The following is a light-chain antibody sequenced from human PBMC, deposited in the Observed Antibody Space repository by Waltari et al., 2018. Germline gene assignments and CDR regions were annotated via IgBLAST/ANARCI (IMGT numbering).Light chain of an antibody. CDR1: QSIITW. CDR2: KAS. V-gene: IGKV1-5*03. CDR3: QQYNKYPLT. J-gene: IGKJ4*01. Sequence: DIQMTQSPSTLSASVGDRDTISCRASQSIITWLAWDQQKPGKAPKLLVYKASSLESGVPSRFSGSGSGTEFTLTISSLQADDFATYYCQQYNKYPLTFGGGTKVEI.